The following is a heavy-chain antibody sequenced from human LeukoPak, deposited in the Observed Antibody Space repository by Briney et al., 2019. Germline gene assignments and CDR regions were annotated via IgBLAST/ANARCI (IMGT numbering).Heavy chain of an antibody. D-gene: IGHD1-26*01. CDR2: INPNSGGT. J-gene: IGHJ4*02. V-gene: IGHV1-2*02. CDR1: GYTFTGYY. Sequence: ASVKVSCKASGYTFTGYYMHWVRQDPGQGLEWMGWINPNSGGTNYAQKFQGRVTMTRDTSISTAYMELSRLRSDDTAVYYCASHRSSGRKAYDEYWGQGTLVTVSS. CDR3: ASHRSSGRKAYDEY.